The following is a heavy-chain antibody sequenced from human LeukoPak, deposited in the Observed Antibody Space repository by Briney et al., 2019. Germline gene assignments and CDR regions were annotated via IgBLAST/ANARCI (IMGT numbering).Heavy chain of an antibody. V-gene: IGHV3-30-3*01. Sequence: GRSPRLSCAASGFTFSSYAMHWVRQAPGKGLEWVAVISYDGSNKYYADSVKGRFTISRDNSKNTLYLQMNSLRAEDTAVYYCARDGLERGGSGSSFDYWGQGTLVTVSS. CDR1: GFTFSSYA. CDR3: ARDGLERGGSGSSFDY. J-gene: IGHJ4*02. CDR2: ISYDGSNK. D-gene: IGHD3-10*01.